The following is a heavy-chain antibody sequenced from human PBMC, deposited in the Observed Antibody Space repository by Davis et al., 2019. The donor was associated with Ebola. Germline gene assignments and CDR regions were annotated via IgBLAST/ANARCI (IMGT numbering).Heavy chain of an antibody. CDR2: ISYDGSNK. CDR1: GFTSSSYA. J-gene: IGHJ6*02. V-gene: IGHV3-30-3*01. Sequence: GGSLRLSCAASGFTSSSYAMHWVRQAPGKGLEWVAVISYDGSNKYYADSVKGRFTISRDNSKNTLYLQMNSLRAEDTAVYYCARVGDYYGSGDRYYGMDVWGQGTTVTVSS. D-gene: IGHD3-10*01. CDR3: ARVGDYYGSGDRYYGMDV.